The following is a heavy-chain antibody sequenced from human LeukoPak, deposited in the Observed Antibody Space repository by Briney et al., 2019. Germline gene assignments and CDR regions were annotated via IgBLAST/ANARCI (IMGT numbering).Heavy chain of an antibody. CDR2: ISGSGGSA. D-gene: IGHD6-19*01. CDR3: AKPNSGWYGIFDY. CDR1: GFTFSGYA. Sequence: GGSLRLSCAASGFTFSGYAMSWVRQAPGKGLEWVSAISGSGGSAYYADSVKGRFTISRDNSKNTLYLQMNSLRAEDTAVYYCAKPNSGWYGIFDYWGQGTLVTVSS. V-gene: IGHV3-23*01. J-gene: IGHJ4*02.